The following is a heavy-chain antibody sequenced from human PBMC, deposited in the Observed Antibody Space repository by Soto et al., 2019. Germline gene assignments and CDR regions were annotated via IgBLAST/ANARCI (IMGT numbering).Heavy chain of an antibody. V-gene: IGHV1-69*06. D-gene: IGHD5-12*01. CDR1: GGTFSSYA. CDR3: AIGWQGYPPLYYGMEV. CDR2: IIPIFGTA. J-gene: IGHJ6*02. Sequence: QVQLVQSGAEVKKPGSSVKVSCKASGGTFSSYAISWVRQAPGQGLEWMGGIIPIFGTANYAQKFQGRVTLTADKSTSTAYMELSSLRSEDTAVYYCAIGWQGYPPLYYGMEVWGQGTTVTVSS.